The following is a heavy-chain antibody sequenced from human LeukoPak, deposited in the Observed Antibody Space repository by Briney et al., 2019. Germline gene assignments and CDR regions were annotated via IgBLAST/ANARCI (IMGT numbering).Heavy chain of an antibody. V-gene: IGHV4-34*01. J-gene: IGHJ6*03. CDR3: ARGREQQLFYYYYYMDV. Sequence: PSETLSLTCAVYGRSFSGYYWSWSRQPPGKGLEWIGEINHSGSTNYNPSLKSRVTISLDTSKNQFSLNLSSATAADTAVYYCARGREQQLFYYYYYMDVWGKGTTVTVSS. CDR1: GRSFSGYY. CDR2: INHSGST. D-gene: IGHD1/OR15-1a*01.